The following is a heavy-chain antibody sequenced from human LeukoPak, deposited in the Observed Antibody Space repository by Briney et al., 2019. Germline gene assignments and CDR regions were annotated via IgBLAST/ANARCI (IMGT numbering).Heavy chain of an antibody. Sequence: ASVKVSCKASVYTFTDYYMHWVRQAPGQGLEWMGWINPDSGGTNYAQKFQGRVTMTRKTSISTAWMELSRLRSDDTAVYYCARGDYYDSRGFRWWGQGTLVTVSS. V-gene: IGHV1-2*02. CDR1: VYTFTDYY. CDR3: ARGDYYDSRGFRW. J-gene: IGHJ4*02. D-gene: IGHD3-22*01. CDR2: INPDSGGT.